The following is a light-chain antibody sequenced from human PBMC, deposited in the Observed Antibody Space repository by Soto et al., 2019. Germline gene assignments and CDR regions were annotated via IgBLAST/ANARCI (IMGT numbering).Light chain of an antibody. J-gene: IGLJ1*01. CDR3: CSFAGSYYV. CDR2: EVN. Sequence: QSALTQPRSVSGSPGQSVAISCTGTSRDIEAYDYVSWYQHHPGKAPKLIISEVNKRPSGVSYRFSGSKSGNTASLTISGLQGEDEADYYCCSFAGSYYVFGTGTKLTVL. V-gene: IGLV2-11*01. CDR1: SRDIEAYDY.